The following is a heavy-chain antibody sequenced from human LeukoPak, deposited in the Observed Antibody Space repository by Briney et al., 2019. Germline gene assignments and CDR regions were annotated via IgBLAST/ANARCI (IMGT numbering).Heavy chain of an antibody. CDR2: IYYSGST. CDR3: ARDSYYYGMDV. Sequence: TLSLTCTVXGGSIXSYYWSWIRQPPGKGLEWIGYIYYSGSTNYNPSLKSRVTISVDTSKNQFSLKLSSVTAADTAVYYCARDSYYYGMDVWGQGTTVTVSS. V-gene: IGHV4-59*01. CDR1: GGSIXSYY. J-gene: IGHJ6*02.